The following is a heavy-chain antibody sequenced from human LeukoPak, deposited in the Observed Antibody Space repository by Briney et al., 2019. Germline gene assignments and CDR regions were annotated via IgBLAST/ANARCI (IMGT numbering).Heavy chain of an antibody. CDR3: ARSLASGSYQTAAHYYYYGMDV. D-gene: IGHD1-26*01. V-gene: IGHV4-59*01. CDR1: GGSISRYY. Sequence: SETLSLTCTVSGGSISRYYWSWIRQPPGKGLEWIGYIYYTGSTNYNPSLKSRVTISVDTSKNQFSLKLSSLRSEDTAVYYCARSLASGSYQTAAHYYYYGMDVWGQGTTVTVSS. J-gene: IGHJ6*02. CDR2: IYYTGST.